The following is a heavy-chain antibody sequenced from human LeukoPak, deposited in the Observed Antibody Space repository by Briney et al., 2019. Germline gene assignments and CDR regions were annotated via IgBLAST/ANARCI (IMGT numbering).Heavy chain of an antibody. CDR3: ARGGSSSWYSVRKTRSFDY. D-gene: IGHD6-13*01. CDR1: GGSISSSNW. V-gene: IGHV4-4*02. Sequence: PSGTLSLTCAVSGGSISSSNWWSWVRQPPGKGLEWIGEIYHSGSTNYNPSLKSRVTISVDTSKNQFSLKLSSVTAADTAVYYCARGGSSSWYSVRKTRSFDYWGQGTLVTVSS. J-gene: IGHJ4*02. CDR2: IYHSGST.